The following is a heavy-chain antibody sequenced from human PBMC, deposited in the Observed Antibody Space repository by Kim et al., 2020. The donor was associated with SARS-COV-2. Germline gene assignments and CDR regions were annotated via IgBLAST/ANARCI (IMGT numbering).Heavy chain of an antibody. J-gene: IGHJ4*02. CDR2: IWYDGSNK. CDR3: AKEAGTGYEISWIDY. Sequence: GGSLRLSCAASGFTFSSYGMHWVRQAPGKGLEWVAVIWYDGSNKYYADSVKGRFTISRDNSKNTLYLQMNSLRAEDTAVYYCAKEAGTGYEISWIDYWGQGTLVTVSS. CDR1: GFTFSSYG. V-gene: IGHV3-33*06. D-gene: IGHD5-12*01.